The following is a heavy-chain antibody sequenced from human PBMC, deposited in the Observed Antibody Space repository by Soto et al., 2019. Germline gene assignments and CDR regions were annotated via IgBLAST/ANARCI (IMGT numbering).Heavy chain of an antibody. V-gene: IGHV4-30-4*01. J-gene: IGHJ5*02. Sequence: SETLSLTCTVSGGSISSGDYYRSWIRQPPGKGLEWIGYIYYSGSTYYNPSLKSRVTISVDTSKNQFSLKLSSVTAADTAVYYCAREYYDSSGSRDWFDPWGQGTLVTVSS. D-gene: IGHD3-22*01. CDR2: IYYSGST. CDR3: AREYYDSSGSRDWFDP. CDR1: GGSISSGDYY.